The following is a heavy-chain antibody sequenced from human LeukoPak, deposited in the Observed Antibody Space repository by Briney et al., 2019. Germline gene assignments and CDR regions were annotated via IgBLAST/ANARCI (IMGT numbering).Heavy chain of an antibody. CDR1: GGSISSYY. Sequence: SETLSLTCTVSGGSISSYYWSWIRQPAGKGLEWIGRIYTSGSTNYNPSLKSRVTMSVDTSKNQFSLKLSSVTAADTAVYFCARVTYSSSSISLDAFDIWGQGTMVTVSS. CDR3: ARVTYSSSSISLDAFDI. V-gene: IGHV4-4*07. D-gene: IGHD6-6*01. J-gene: IGHJ3*02. CDR2: IYTSGST.